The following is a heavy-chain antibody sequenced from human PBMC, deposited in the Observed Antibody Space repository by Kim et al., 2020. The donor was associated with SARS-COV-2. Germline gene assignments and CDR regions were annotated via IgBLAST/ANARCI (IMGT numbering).Heavy chain of an antibody. CDR2: IIPIFGTA. Sequence: SVKVSCKASGGTFSSYAISWVRQAPGQGLEWMGGIIPIFGTANYAQKFQGRVTITADESTSTGYMELSSLRSEDTAVYYCAAGGHCSGGSCYDPYYYGMDVWGQGTTVTVSS. J-gene: IGHJ6*02. V-gene: IGHV1-69*13. CDR3: AAGGHCSGGSCYDPYYYGMDV. D-gene: IGHD2-15*01. CDR1: GGTFSSYA.